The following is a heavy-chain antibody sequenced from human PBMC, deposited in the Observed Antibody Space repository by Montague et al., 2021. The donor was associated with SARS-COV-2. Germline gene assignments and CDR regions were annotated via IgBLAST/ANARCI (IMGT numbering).Heavy chain of an antibody. CDR2: ISAGGST. Sequence: SLRLSCAASGFTFTKYAMTWVRQAPGKGLEWVSTISAGGSTFYADSVKGRFTVSRDNSKSTVFLQMSSLRVEDTAVYYCAKRQSPLESYKYFDNWGQGTLVTVSS. CDR1: GFTFTKYA. J-gene: IGHJ4*02. V-gene: IGHV3-23*01. CDR3: AKRQSPLESYKYFDN. D-gene: IGHD3-10*01.